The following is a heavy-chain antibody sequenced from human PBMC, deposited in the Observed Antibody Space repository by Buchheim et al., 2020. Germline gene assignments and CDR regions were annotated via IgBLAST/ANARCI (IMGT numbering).Heavy chain of an antibody. CDR2: ISSDGSDV. D-gene: IGHD2-2*01. CDR1: GFTFSSFSKHW. V-gene: IGHV3-74*01. J-gene: IGHJ5*02. CDR3: ARAPAGYVSWFDP. Sequence: EVRLVESGGGLVQPGQNVRLSCTVSGFTFSSFSKHWFHWVRQVPGKGLIWVARISSDGSDVDYADSVKGRFTISRDNGNNTLYLQMKSLRVEDTAVYYCARAPAGYVSWFDPWGQGTL.